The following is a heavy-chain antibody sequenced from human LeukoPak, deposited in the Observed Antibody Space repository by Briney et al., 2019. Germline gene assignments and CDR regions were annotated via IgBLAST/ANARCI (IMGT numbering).Heavy chain of an antibody. CDR3: ARWSSGSYY. CDR2: IYYSGSI. V-gene: IGHV4-59*08. J-gene: IGHJ4*02. Sequence: ETLSLTCTVSGGSISSYYWNWIRQPPGKGLEWIGYIYYSGSINYNPSLRSRVTISLDTSKNQFSLKLSSVTAADTAVYYCARWSSGSYYGGQGTLVTVSS. D-gene: IGHD1-26*01. CDR1: GGSISSYY.